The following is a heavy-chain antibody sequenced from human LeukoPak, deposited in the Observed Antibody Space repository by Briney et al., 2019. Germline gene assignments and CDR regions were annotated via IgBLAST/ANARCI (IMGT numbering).Heavy chain of an antibody. J-gene: IGHJ3*02. CDR2: IYSGGST. V-gene: IGHV3-66*02. Sequence: GGSLRLSCAASGFTVSSNYMSWVRQAPGKGLEWVSVIYSGGSTYYANSVKGRFTISRDNSKNTLYLQMNSLRAEDTAVYYCARAGVRVKGAFDIWGQGTMVTVSS. D-gene: IGHD3-10*01. CDR1: GFTVSSNY. CDR3: ARAGVRVKGAFDI.